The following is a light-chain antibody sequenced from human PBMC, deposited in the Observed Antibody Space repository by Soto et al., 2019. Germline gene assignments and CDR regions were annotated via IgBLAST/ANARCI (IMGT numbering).Light chain of an antibody. CDR2: DAS. CDR1: QSISSN. Sequence: ETVMTQSPATLSVSPGERGPLSCRASQSISSNLAWFQQKPGQAPRLLTYDASTMATGFPARFSGSGSGTEFTLTISSLQSEDFAVYYCQQYNNWPLTFGGGTKVDIK. J-gene: IGKJ4*01. CDR3: QQYNNWPLT. V-gene: IGKV3-15*01.